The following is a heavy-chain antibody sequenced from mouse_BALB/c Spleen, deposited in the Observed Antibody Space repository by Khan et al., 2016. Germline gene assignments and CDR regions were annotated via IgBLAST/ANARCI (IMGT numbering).Heavy chain of an antibody. Sequence: EVKLLESGGGLVQPGGSLKLSCAASGFDFSRYWMSWVRQAPGKGLEWIGEINPDSSTINYTPSLKDKFIIPRDNAKTTRYLQMSKVRSEDTALYYCAGTYWYFDVWGAGTTVTVSS. V-gene: IGHV4-1*02. J-gene: IGHJ1*01. CDR1: GFDFSRYW. D-gene: IGHD2-14*01. CDR3: AGTYWYFDV. CDR2: INPDSSTI.